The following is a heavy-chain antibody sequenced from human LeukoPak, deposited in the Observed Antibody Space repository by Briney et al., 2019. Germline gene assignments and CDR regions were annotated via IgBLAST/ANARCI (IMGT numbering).Heavy chain of an antibody. J-gene: IGHJ3*02. CDR1: GFTFSSYS. D-gene: IGHD2-2*01. CDR3: AKARSSTSYGAFDI. CDR2: ISSSSSYI. Sequence: GGSLRLSCTASGFTFSSYSMNWVRQAPGKGLEWVSSISSSSSYIYYADSVKGRFTISRDNSKNTLYLQMNSLRTEDTALYYCAKARSSTSYGAFDIWGQGTMVTVSS. V-gene: IGHV3-21*01.